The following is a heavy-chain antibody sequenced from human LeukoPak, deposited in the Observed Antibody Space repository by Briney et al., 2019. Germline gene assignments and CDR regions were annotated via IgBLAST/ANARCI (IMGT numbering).Heavy chain of an antibody. CDR3: ARVKGITMVFVY. D-gene: IGHD3-10*01. CDR2: MNPNRGNT. CDR1: GYTFTSYD. J-gene: IGHJ4*02. Sequence: ASVKVSCKASGYTFTSYDINWVRQATGQGLEWMGWMNPNRGNTGYAQKFQGRVTMTRNTSISTAYMELSSLRSEDTAVYYCARVKGITMVFVYWGQGTLVTVSS. V-gene: IGHV1-8*01.